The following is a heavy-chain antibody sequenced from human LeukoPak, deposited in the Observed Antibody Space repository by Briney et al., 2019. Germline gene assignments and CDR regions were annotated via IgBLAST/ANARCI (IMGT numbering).Heavy chain of an antibody. V-gene: IGHV4-4*07. CDR2: IYTSGST. D-gene: IGHD1-26*01. J-gene: IGHJ3*02. CDR1: GGSISSYY. CDR3: ARDDLRSGSYYDAFDI. Sequence: SETLSLTCTVSGGSISSYYWSWIRQPAGKGLEWIGRIYTSGSTNYNPSLKSRVTMSVDTSKNQFSLELSSVTAADTAVYYCARDDLRSGSYYDAFDIWGQGTMVTVSS.